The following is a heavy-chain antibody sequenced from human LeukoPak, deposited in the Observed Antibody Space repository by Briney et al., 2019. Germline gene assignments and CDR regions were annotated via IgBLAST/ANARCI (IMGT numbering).Heavy chain of an antibody. Sequence: PGGSLRLSCVASGFIFSKYAMDWVRQAPGKGLEWVASISYDDTNKAYSDSVKGRFTVSRDKSNNTLYLQMNSLRAEDTAVYYCARDCSSAICYAAFDYWGLGTFVTVSS. V-gene: IGHV3-30-3*01. CDR2: ISYDDTNK. J-gene: IGHJ4*02. D-gene: IGHD2-2*01. CDR3: ARDCSSAICYAAFDY. CDR1: GFIFSKYA.